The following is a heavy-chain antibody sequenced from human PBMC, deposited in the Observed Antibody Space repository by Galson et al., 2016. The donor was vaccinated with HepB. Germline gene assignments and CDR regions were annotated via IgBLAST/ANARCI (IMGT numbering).Heavy chain of an antibody. V-gene: IGHV6-1*01. CDR2: TFYRSTWEN. CDR1: GDSVYNNGAA. CDR3: ARAVMLGRGMDV. D-gene: IGHD3-10*01. J-gene: IGHJ6*02. Sequence: CAISGDSVYNNGAAWVWIRQSPSRGVEWLGRTFYRSTWENHYAGSVKNRITISPDTSRNQFSLHLNSVTPEDPAVYYCARAVMLGRGMDVWGQGTTVTVSS.